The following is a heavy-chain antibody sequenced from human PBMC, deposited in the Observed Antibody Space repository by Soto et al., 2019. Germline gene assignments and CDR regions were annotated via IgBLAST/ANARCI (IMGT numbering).Heavy chain of an antibody. CDR2: IRCNSGNI. D-gene: IGHD3-16*01. CDR1: GFTFDDYA. Sequence: DVQLVESGGGLVQPGRSLRLSCAASGFTFDDYAMHWVRQAPGKGLEWVSGIRCNSGNIDYADSVKGRFTISRDNPKNSLYRQTNEYRTDDNGVDFRSKVRGAYRGIYDYWGQGTMVTVAS. V-gene: IGHV3-9*01. CDR3: SKVRGAYRGIYDY. J-gene: IGHJ4*02.